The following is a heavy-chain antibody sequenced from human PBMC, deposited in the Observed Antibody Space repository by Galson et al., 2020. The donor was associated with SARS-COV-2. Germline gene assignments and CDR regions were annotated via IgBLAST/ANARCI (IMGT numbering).Heavy chain of an antibody. CDR3: ARGSSSSSWSYYYYYGMDV. V-gene: IGHV4-34*01. CDR2: INHSGST. D-gene: IGHD6-13*01. J-gene: IGHJ6*02. Sequence: SQASETLSLTCAVYGGSFSGYYWSWIRQPPGKGLEWIVEINHSGSTNYNPSLKSRVTISVDTSKNQFSLKLSSVTAADTAVYYCARGSSSSSWSYYYYYGMDVWGQGTTVTVSS. CDR1: GGSFSGYY.